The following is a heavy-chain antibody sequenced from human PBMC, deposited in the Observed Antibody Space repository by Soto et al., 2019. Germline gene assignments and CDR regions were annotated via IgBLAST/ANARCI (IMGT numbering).Heavy chain of an antibody. V-gene: IGHV4-4*07. CDR1: GGSISNYY. J-gene: IGHJ4*02. Sequence: SETLSLTCAVSGGSISNYYWSWIRQPAGKGLEWIGRFYASGYTNYNPSLKSRVTMSLDISKNQFSLRLSSVTAAGTAVYYCARGNQVAMSDYWGQGTLVTVSS. CDR2: FYASGYT. CDR3: ARGNQVAMSDY.